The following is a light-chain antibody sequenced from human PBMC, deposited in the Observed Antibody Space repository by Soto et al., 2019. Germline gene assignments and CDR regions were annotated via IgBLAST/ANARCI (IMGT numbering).Light chain of an antibody. Sequence: EIVLTQSPGTLSLSPGERATLSCRASQSVSSSFLAWYQQKPGQAPSLLIYGVSSRATGIPDRFSGSGSGTDFTLTISRLEPEDFAVYYCQQYDSSPLTFGGGTKVEIK. CDR2: GVS. CDR3: QQYDSSPLT. V-gene: IGKV3-20*01. J-gene: IGKJ4*01. CDR1: QSVSSSF.